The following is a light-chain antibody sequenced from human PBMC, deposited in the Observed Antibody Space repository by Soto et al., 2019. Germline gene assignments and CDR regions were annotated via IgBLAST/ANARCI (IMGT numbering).Light chain of an antibody. CDR3: QQPKWLFLT. J-gene: IGKJ4*01. CDR2: GTF. V-gene: IGKV3-20*01. CDR1: QILSSIN. Sequence: IVVPQSPGTLSSTPGERATLSRSASQILSSINLAWFQHKPGQAPRILLYGTFSKATGIPDRFSGSGSGTDFTLTISCREPEDFALYHCQQPKWLFLTFAGGTEMDI.